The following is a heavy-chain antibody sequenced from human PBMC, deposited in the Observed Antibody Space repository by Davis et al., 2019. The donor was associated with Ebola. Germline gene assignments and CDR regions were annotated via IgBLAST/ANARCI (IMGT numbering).Heavy chain of an antibody. CDR1: GFTFTSSA. V-gene: IGHV1-3*01. J-gene: IGHJ6*02. CDR2: INAGNGNT. CDR3: ARGTRSGLWSGYYTYYYYYGMDV. D-gene: IGHD3-3*01. Sequence: ASVKVSCKASGFTFTSSAVHWVRQAPGQRLEWMGWINAGNGNTKYSQKFQGRVTITRDTSTSTVYMELSSLRSEDTAVYYCARGTRSGLWSGYYTYYYYYGMDVWGQGTTVTVSS.